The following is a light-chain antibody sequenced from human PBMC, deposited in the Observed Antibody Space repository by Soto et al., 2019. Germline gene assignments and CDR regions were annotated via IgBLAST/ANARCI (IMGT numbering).Light chain of an antibody. CDR1: QSISSY. V-gene: IGKV1-39*01. J-gene: IGKJ3*01. Sequence: DIQMTQSPSSLSAFVGDRVTITCRASQSISSYLNWYQQKPGKAPKLLIYAASSLQSGVPSRFSGSGSGTDFTLTISSLQPEDFATYYCQQSHSTPFTFGPGTKVDIK. CDR2: AAS. CDR3: QQSHSTPFT.